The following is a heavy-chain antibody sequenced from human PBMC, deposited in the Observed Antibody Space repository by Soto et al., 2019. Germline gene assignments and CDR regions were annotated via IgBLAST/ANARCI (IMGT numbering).Heavy chain of an antibody. J-gene: IGHJ3*02. D-gene: IGHD6-19*01. CDR2: IIPIFGAP. V-gene: IGHV1-69*06. Sequence: QVQLVQSGAEVQKPGSSVKVSCKASGGSFSSYAISWVRQAPVQGLEWMGGIIPIFGAPTYAQKFQGRVTIIADKSTSTDYMELSSLRSEDTALYYCARAGPVSGNHAFDIWGQGTLVTVSS. CDR3: ARAGPVSGNHAFDI. CDR1: GGSFSSYA.